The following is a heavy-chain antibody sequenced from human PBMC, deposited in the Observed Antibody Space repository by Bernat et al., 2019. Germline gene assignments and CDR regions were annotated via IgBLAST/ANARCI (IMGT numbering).Heavy chain of an antibody. Sequence: ELQLVESGGGLVQPGGSLRLSCAASGFTFSNYWMTWVRQAPGKGLEWVANIKQDGSERYFVDSVRGRFSISRDNAKNSLYLQMDGLRAEDTALYYCARVAWYLDLWGRGTLVTVSS. CDR1: GFTFSNYW. V-gene: IGHV3-7*01. J-gene: IGHJ2*01. CDR2: IKQDGSER. CDR3: ARVAWYLDL.